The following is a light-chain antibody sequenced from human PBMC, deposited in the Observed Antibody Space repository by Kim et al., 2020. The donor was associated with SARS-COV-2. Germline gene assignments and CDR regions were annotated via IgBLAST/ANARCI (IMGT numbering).Light chain of an antibody. V-gene: IGLV9-49*01. CDR1: MGCSHFI. J-gene: IGLJ3*02. CDR3: GADHGSGNDFLWV. Sequence: RTLSMGCSHFIVEVYQQKPGKGPRFVMRVDTGGIVGSKGDGISNRFSVLGSGLNRYLTIQNIQEEDEGDYRCGADHGSGNDFLWVFGGGTQLTVL. CDR2: VDTGGIVG.